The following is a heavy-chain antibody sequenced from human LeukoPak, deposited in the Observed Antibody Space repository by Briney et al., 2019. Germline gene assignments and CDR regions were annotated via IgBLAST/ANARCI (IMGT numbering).Heavy chain of an antibody. CDR2: IIPILDLT. D-gene: IGHD3-3*01. Sequence: GASVKVSCTASGGTFNHFGINWVRQAPGQGLEWMGRIIPILDLTKYAPKIQDRVTITADKSTSTAYMELNSLRSEDTAVYYCAKERRFWGQGTLVTVSS. V-gene: IGHV1-69*04. CDR3: AKERRF. CDR1: GGTFNHFG. J-gene: IGHJ4*02.